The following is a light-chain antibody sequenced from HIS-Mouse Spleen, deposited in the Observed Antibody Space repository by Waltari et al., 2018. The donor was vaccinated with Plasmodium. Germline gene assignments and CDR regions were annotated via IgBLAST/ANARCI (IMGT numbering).Light chain of an antibody. Sequence: SYELTQPPSVSVSPGQTAMITCSGDALPKKYAYWYQQKSGPAPVLVIYEDSKGPTGIPERLSGSRVGKIATMTISGDQVGDEGDYYYYSTGSRCNHKVFGRGTKLNVL. CDR2: EDS. CDR1: ALPKKY. V-gene: IGLV3-10*01. CDR3: YSTGSRCNHKV. J-gene: IGLJ3*02.